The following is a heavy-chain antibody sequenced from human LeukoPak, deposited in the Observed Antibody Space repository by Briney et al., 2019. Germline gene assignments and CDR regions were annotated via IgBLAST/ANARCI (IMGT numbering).Heavy chain of an antibody. CDR3: ARGRFLDAFDI. J-gene: IGHJ3*02. CDR1: GGSISSYY. CDR2: IYYSGST. Sequence: PSETLSLTCTVSGGSISSYYWSWIRQPPGKGLEWIGYIYYSGSTKYKPSLKSRVTISVDTSKNQFSLKLSSVAAADTAVYYCARGRFLDAFDIWGQGTMVTVSS. D-gene: IGHD3-3*01. V-gene: IGHV4-59*01.